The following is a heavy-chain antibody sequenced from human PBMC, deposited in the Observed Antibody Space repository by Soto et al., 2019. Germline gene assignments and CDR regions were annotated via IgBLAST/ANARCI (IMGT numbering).Heavy chain of an antibody. J-gene: IGHJ5*02. D-gene: IGHD3-3*01. V-gene: IGHV2-5*02. Sequence: SGPTLVNPTQTLTLTCTFSGFSLSTSGVGVGWIRQPPGKALEWLALIYWDDDKRYSPSLKSRLTITKDTSKNQVVLTMTNMDPVDTATYYCAHGLGFLVFPPSGWFDPWGQGTLVTVSS. CDR3: AHGLGFLVFPPSGWFDP. CDR1: GFSLSTSGVG. CDR2: IYWDDDK.